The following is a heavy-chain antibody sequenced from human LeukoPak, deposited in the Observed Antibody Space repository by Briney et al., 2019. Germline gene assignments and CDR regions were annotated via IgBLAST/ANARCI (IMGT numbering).Heavy chain of an antibody. CDR2: ISGSGGST. J-gene: IGHJ5*02. CDR1: GFTFSSYA. V-gene: IGHV3-23*01. Sequence: GGSLRLSCAASGFTFSSYAMSWVRQAPGKGLEWVSAISGSGGSTYYADSVKGRFTISRDNSKNTLYLQMNNLRAEDTALYYCAKRGNAISFFDPWGQGTLVTVSS. CDR3: AKRGNAISFFDP. D-gene: IGHD2/OR15-2a*01.